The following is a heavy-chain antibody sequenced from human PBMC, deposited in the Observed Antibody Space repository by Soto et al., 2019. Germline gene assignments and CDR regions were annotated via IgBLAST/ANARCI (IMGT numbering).Heavy chain of an antibody. CDR1: GGTFSSYT. D-gene: IGHD2-15*01. CDR3: ATIPHCSGGSCYHYYYYGMDV. J-gene: IGHJ6*02. V-gene: IGHV1-69*02. Sequence: GASVKVSCKASGGTFSSYTISWVRQAPGQGLEWMGRIIPILGIANYAQKFQGRVTITADKSTSTAYMELSSLRSEDTAVYYCATIPHCSGGSCYHYYYYGMDVWGQGTTVTVS. CDR2: IIPILGIA.